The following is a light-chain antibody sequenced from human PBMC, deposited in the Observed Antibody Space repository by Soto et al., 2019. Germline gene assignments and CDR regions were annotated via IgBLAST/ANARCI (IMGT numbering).Light chain of an antibody. CDR3: QQYYSTPYT. J-gene: IGKJ2*01. CDR2: WSS. CDR1: QSVLYSSNNKNY. Sequence: DIVMTQSPDCLAVSLGERATINCKSRQSVLYSSNNKNYLAWYQQKPGQPPKLLIYWSSTRESGVPDRFSGRGSGTDFTLTISSLQAKDVAVYYCQQYYSTPYTFGQGTKLEIK. V-gene: IGKV4-1*01.